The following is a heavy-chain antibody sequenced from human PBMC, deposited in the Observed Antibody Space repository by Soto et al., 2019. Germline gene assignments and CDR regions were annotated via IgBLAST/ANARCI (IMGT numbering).Heavy chain of an antibody. D-gene: IGHD5-12*01. Sequence: EVQLVESGGGLVQPGGSLRLSCAASGFTFSSYEMNWVRQAPGKGLEWVSYISSSGSTIYYADSVKGRFTISRDNAKNSLYLQMNSLRAEDTAVYYCAIFPLVATYLSDYWGQGTLVTVSS. V-gene: IGHV3-48*03. J-gene: IGHJ4*02. CDR1: GFTFSSYE. CDR3: AIFPLVATYLSDY. CDR2: ISSSGSTI.